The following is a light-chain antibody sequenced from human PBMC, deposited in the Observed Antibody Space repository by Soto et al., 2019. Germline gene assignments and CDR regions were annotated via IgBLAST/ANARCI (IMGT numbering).Light chain of an antibody. CDR3: LPYDGGVYV. Sequence: QTVVTQEPSLTVSPGGTVTLTCGSSSGAVTSGSFPTWFQQKPGQTPRPLIYDTDNRHSWTPARFSGSLLGGQAALTLSGAQPEDEAEYYCLPYDGGVYVFGAGTKVTVL. V-gene: IGLV7-43*01. CDR1: SGAVTSGSF. J-gene: IGLJ1*01. CDR2: DTD.